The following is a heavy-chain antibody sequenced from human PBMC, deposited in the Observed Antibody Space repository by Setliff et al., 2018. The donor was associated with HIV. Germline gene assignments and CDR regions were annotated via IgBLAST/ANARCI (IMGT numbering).Heavy chain of an antibody. J-gene: IGHJ4*02. CDR2: IYTSGST. CDR3: TREGRGDPAMATTRIDY. D-gene: IGHD1-1*01. V-gene: IGHV4-4*08. CDR1: GGSMNNYY. Sequence: SETLSLTCTVPGGSMNNYYWTWIRQPPGKGLEWIGYIYTSGSTKYNPSLKSRVTISLDTSKNQFSLKLTSVTDADTAVYFCTREGRGDPAMATTRIDYWGQGKLVTVSS.